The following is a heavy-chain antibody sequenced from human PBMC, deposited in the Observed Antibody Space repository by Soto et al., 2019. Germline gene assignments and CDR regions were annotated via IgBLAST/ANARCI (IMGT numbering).Heavy chain of an antibody. CDR1: GGTFSSYD. CDR3: ASRLPGIAVAGTYDYYDGMDF. Sequence: ASVKVSCKASGGTFSSYDISWVRQAPGQGLEWMGGIIPIFGTANYAQKFQGRVTITADESTSTAYMELSSLRSEDTAVYYCASRLPGIAVAGTYDYYDGMDFWGQGTTVTVSS. V-gene: IGHV1-69*13. CDR2: IIPIFGTA. D-gene: IGHD6-19*01. J-gene: IGHJ6*02.